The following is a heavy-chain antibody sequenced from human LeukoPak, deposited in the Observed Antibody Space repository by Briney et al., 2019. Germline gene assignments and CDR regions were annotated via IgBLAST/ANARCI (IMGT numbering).Heavy chain of an antibody. J-gene: IGHJ6*03. V-gene: IGHV1-2*02. CDR1: GYTFTGYY. CDR3: ARDSSGNTYYYYYYMDV. CDR2: INPNSGGT. Sequence: ASVKVSCKASGYTFTGYYMHWVRQAPGQGLEWMGWINPNSGGTNCAQKFQGRVTMTRDTSISTAYMELSRLRSDDTAVYYCARDSSGNTYYYYYYMDVWGKGTTVTVSS. D-gene: IGHD6-6*01.